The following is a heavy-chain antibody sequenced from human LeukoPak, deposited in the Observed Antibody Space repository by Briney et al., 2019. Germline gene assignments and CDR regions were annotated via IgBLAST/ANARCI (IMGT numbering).Heavy chain of an antibody. CDR2: ISGSGDNT. Sequence: TGGSLRLSCAASGFTFSSYGMSWVRQAPGRGLEWVSTISGSGDNTYYAGSVKGRFTISRDNSKSTLYLQMNSLRAEDTAVYFCARGEHYGDFFDYWGQGTLVTVSS. J-gene: IGHJ4*02. D-gene: IGHD4-17*01. CDR3: ARGEHYGDFFDY. V-gene: IGHV3-23*01. CDR1: GFTFSSYG.